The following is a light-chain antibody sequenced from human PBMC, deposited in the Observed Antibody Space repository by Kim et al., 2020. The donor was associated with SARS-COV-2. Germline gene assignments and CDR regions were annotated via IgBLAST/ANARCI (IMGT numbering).Light chain of an antibody. Sequence: EIVLTQSPGTLSLSLGERATLSCRASQSVSSNYLAWYQQKPGQTPRLLIYGASSRATGIPDRFSGSRSGTDFTLTISRLEPEDFAVYYCQQYGSSPLYTFGQGTKLEI. V-gene: IGKV3-20*01. CDR1: QSVSSNY. CDR3: QQYGSSPLYT. J-gene: IGKJ2*01. CDR2: GAS.